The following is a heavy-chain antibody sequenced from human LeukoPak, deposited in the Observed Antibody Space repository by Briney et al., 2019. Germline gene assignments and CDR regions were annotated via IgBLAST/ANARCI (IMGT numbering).Heavy chain of an antibody. J-gene: IGHJ5*02. D-gene: IGHD3-3*01. CDR2: IYTNGGT. V-gene: IGHV4-4*07. CDR3: ARESVPSRFLEWLGSYNWFDP. CDR1: GGSISGYY. Sequence: SGTLSLTCTASGGSISGYYWSWIRKPPGKGLEWIGRIYTNGGTNYNPSLKRRVTMSLDTSKIQFSLKLSSVTAADTAVYYCARESVPSRFLEWLGSYNWFDPWGQGTLVTVSS.